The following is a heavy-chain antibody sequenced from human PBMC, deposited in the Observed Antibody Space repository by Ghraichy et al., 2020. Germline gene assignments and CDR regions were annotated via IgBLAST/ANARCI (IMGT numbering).Heavy chain of an antibody. D-gene: IGHD6-6*01. CDR2: IKQDGSEK. V-gene: IGHV3-7*01. CDR3: ARDIPIAARRPNLYYYYYMDV. Sequence: GGSLRLSCAASGFTFSSYWMSWVRQAPGKGLEWVANIKQDGSEKYYVDSVKGRFTISRDNAKNSLYLQMNSLRAEDTAVYYCARDIPIAARRPNLYYYYYMDVWGKGTTVTVSS. J-gene: IGHJ6*03. CDR1: GFTFSSYW.